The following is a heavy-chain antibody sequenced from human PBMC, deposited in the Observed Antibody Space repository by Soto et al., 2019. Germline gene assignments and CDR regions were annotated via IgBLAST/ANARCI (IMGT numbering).Heavy chain of an antibody. D-gene: IGHD3-22*01. Sequence: GGSLRLSCAASGFNFRNYWMTWVRQAPGKGLEWVANIKQDGSEKHYVDPVKGRFTISRDNAKNSLYLQMSSLRAEDTAVYFCSRDKVRGRRAYEAXQRGEYYYDSSASLFDFWGPGTLVTVSS. V-gene: IGHV3-7*03. CDR3: SRDKVRGRRAYEAXQRGEYYYDSSASLFDF. CDR1: GFNFRNYW. J-gene: IGHJ4*02. CDR2: IKQDGSEK.